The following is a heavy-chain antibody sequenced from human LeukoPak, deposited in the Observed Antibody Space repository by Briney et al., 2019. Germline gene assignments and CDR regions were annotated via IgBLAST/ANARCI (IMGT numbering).Heavy chain of an antibody. J-gene: IGHJ4*02. D-gene: IGHD4-17*01. CDR3: ARTNPVYGDYDY. CDR2: IYPDGRT. CDR1: GFTVTDNY. V-gene: IGHV3-53*01. Sequence: AGSLRLSCAVSGFTVTDNYMSWDRQAPGKGLQWVSVIYPDGRTYYADSVKGRFTISRDISRNTLLLQMNSLRPDDTAVHYCARTNPVYGDYDYWGQGTLVTVSS.